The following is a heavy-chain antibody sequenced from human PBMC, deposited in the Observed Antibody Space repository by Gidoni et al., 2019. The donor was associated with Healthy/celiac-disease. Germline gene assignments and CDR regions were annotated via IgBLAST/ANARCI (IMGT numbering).Heavy chain of an antibody. D-gene: IGHD1-26*01. J-gene: IGHJ4*02. CDR3: ARDGPGGSYADY. CDR1: GGTFSSYT. CDR2: IIPILGIA. Sequence: QVQLVQSGAEVKKPGSSVKVSCKASGGTFSSYTISWVRQAPGQGLEWMGRIIPILGIANYAQKFQGRVTITADKSTSTAYMELSSLRSEDTAVYYCARDGPGGSYADYWGQGTLVTVSS. V-gene: IGHV1-69*08.